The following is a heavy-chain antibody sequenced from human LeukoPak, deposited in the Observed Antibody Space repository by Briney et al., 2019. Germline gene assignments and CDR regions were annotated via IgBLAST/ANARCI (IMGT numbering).Heavy chain of an antibody. D-gene: IGHD3-3*01. CDR1: GFTFSSYG. V-gene: IGHV3-30*18. Sequence: PGRSLRLSCAASGFTFSSYGMHWVRQAPGKGLEWVAVISYDGSNKYYAGSVKGRFTISRDNSKNTLYLQMNSLRAEDTAVYYCAKGDWSGDYYSIDYWGQGTLVTVSS. J-gene: IGHJ4*02. CDR3: AKGDWSGDYYSIDY. CDR2: ISYDGSNK.